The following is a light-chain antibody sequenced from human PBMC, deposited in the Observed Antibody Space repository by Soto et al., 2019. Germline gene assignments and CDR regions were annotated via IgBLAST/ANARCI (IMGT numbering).Light chain of an antibody. V-gene: IGKV1-5*01. Sequence: DIQMTQSPSTLSASAGDRVSIACRASQSISSSLAWYQQKPGKAPKLLIYDASSLESGVPSRFSGSGSGTEFTLSINSLQPQDFATYYCQQYHRYSWTFGQGTKV. J-gene: IGKJ1*01. CDR3: QQYHRYSWT. CDR1: QSISSS. CDR2: DAS.